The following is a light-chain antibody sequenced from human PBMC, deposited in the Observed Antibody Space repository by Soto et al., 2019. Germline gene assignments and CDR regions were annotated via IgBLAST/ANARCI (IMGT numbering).Light chain of an antibody. V-gene: IGKV3-20*01. CDR2: GAS. CDR3: QHYGNTPPSVT. J-gene: IGKJ5*01. CDR1: QSVSSSY. Sequence: EIVLTQSPSTLSLSPGARATLSCRASQSVSSSYLAWYQQKPGQAPRLLIYGASSRATGIPDRFSGSGSGTDFTLTINRLEPEDFAVYYCQHYGNTPPSVTFGPGTRLEI.